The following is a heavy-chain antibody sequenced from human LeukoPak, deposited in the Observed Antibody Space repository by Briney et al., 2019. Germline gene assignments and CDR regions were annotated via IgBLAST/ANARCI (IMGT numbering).Heavy chain of an antibody. J-gene: IGHJ4*02. CDR2: IYHSGST. V-gene: IGHV4-30-2*01. CDR3: ARSRSGSYYFDY. Sequence: PSETLSLTCAVSGGSISSGGYSWSWIRQPPGKGLEWIVYIYHSGSTYYNPSLKSRVTISVDRSKNQFSLKLSSVTAADTAVYYCARSRSGSYYFDYWGQGTLVTVSS. CDR1: GGSISSGGYS. D-gene: IGHD1-26*01.